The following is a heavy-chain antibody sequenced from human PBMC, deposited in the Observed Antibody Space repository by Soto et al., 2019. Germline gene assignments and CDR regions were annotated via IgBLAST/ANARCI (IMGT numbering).Heavy chain of an antibody. Sequence: QVQLVESGGGVVQPGRSLRLSCAASGFTFSSYAMHWVRQAPGKGLEWVAVISYDGSNKYYADYVKGRFTISRDNSKNTLYLQMNSLRAEDTAVYYCARAPNYYDSSGRISPDYFDYWGQGTLVTVSS. J-gene: IGHJ4*02. D-gene: IGHD3-22*01. CDR2: ISYDGSNK. CDR1: GFTFSSYA. CDR3: ARAPNYYDSSGRISPDYFDY. V-gene: IGHV3-30-3*01.